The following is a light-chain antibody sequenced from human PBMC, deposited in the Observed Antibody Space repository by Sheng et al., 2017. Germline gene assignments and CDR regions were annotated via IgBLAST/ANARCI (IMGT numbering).Light chain of an antibody. CDR2: EAS. CDR3: QHYIMCSP. V-gene: IGKV1-5*03. J-gene: IGKJ2*01. Sequence: DIQMTQSPATLSASVGDRVTISCRASQSISSSLAWYQQKAGKAPKLLIYEASNLESGVPSRFSGSGSGTEFTLTISSLQPDDFATYYCQHYIMCSPLGQGTKLEIK. CDR1: QSISSS.